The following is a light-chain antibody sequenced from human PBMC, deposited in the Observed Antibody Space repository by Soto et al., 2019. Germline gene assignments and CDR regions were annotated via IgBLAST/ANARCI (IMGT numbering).Light chain of an antibody. CDR1: QSVSSY. CDR2: DAS. CDR3: QQRSNCPPEGT. Sequence: EIVLTQSPATLSLSPGERATLSCRASQSVSSYLAWYQQKPGQAPRLLIYDASNRATGIPARFSGSGSGTDFTLTISSLEPEDFAVYYCQQRSNCPPEGTFDQGTKLEIK. J-gene: IGKJ2*02. V-gene: IGKV3-11*01.